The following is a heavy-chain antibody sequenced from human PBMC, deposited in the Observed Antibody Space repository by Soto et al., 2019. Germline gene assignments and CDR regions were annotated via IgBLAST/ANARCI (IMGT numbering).Heavy chain of an antibody. CDR2: MSHSGGT. CDR1: GGFVSSGSYY. V-gene: IGHV4-34*01. Sequence: QVQLQQWGAGLLKPSETLSLTCAVYGGFVSSGSYYWSWIRQPPGKGLEWIGEMSHSGGTHFKPSLKSRVTISEDTSKYQFPLKMSSVTAADTALYYCARVERGTATTVVDAFDIWGPGTMVTASS. D-gene: IGHD1-1*01. J-gene: IGHJ3*02. CDR3: ARVERGTATTVVDAFDI.